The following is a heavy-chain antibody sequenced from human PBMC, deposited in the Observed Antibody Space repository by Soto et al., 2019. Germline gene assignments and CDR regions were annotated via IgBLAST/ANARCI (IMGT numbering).Heavy chain of an antibody. CDR1: GGTFSSYT. CDR3: ARDRPAAQGAFDI. Sequence: QVQLVQSGAEVKKPGSSVKVSCKASGGTFSSYTISWVRQAPGQGLEWMGRIIPILGIANYAQKFQGRVTITADKATSTAYMELSSLRSEDTAVYYCARDRPAAQGAFDIWGQGTMVTVSS. V-gene: IGHV1-69*08. CDR2: IIPILGIA. D-gene: IGHD2-2*01. J-gene: IGHJ3*02.